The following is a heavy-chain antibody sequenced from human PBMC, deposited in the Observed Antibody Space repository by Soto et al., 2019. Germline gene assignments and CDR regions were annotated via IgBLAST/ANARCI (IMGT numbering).Heavy chain of an antibody. CDR1: GFTFSSYA. V-gene: IGHV3-23*01. CDR2: ISGSGGST. Sequence: GGSLRLSCAASGFTFSSYAMSWVRQAPGKGLEWVSAISGSGGSTYYADSVKGRFTISRDNSKNTLYLQMNSLRAEDTAVYYCAKGPYYDFWSGPMDYWGQGTLVTVSS. J-gene: IGHJ4*02. CDR3: AKGPYYDFWSGPMDY. D-gene: IGHD3-3*01.